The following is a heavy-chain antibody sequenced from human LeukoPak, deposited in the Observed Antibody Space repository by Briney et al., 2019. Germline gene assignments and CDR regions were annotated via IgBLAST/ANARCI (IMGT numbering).Heavy chain of an antibody. Sequence: KTSETLSLTCTVSGGSISSGDYYWSWIRQPPGKGLEWIGEINHSGSTNYNPSLKSRVTISVDTSKNQFSLKLSSVTAADTAVYYCAREHHGYSYGYRWFDPWGQGTLVTVSS. D-gene: IGHD5-18*01. V-gene: IGHV4-39*07. J-gene: IGHJ5*02. CDR2: INHSGST. CDR1: GGSISSGDYY. CDR3: AREHHGYSYGYRWFDP.